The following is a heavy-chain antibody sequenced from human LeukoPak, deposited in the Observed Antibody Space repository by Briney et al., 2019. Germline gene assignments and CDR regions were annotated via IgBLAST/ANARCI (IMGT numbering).Heavy chain of an antibody. CDR1: GFTFSTYA. Sequence: GGSLRLSCAASGFTFSTYAMGWVRQGPGKGLEWVSSIKGGGGDPFYADSVKGRFTISRDNSKNTLFLQLNSLRAEDSAVYYCARGGHDFNPFYWWGQGTLVTVSS. CDR2: IKGGGGDP. V-gene: IGHV3-23*01. D-gene: IGHD2-21*02. CDR3: ARGGHDFNPFYW. J-gene: IGHJ4*02.